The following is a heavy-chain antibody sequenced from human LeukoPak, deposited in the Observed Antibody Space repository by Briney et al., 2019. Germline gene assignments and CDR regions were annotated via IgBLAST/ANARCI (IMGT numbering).Heavy chain of an antibody. J-gene: IGHJ4*02. CDR3: ARDWGGSSSSRADFDY. D-gene: IGHD6-6*01. CDR1: GFMFSSYS. CDR2: ISSSSSYI. Sequence: GGSLRLSCAASGFMFSSYSMSWVRQAPGKGLEWVSSISSSSSYIYYADSVKGRFTISRDNAKNSLYLQMNGLRAEDTAVYYCARDWGGSSSSRADFDYWGQGTLVTVSS. V-gene: IGHV3-21*01.